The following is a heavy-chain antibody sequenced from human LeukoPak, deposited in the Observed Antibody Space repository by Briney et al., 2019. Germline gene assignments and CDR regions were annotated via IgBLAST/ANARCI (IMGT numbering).Heavy chain of an antibody. CDR3: ARGPSGYHSA. CDR2: IYSGGST. Sequence: GGSLRLSCAASEFSFGSNYMTWVRQAPGKGLEWVSLIYSGGSTYYADSMKGSITICRDNSKNTLYLQMTRLRAENTAVYYCARGPSGYHSAGGQGTLVTVSS. V-gene: IGHV3-66*01. D-gene: IGHD5-12*01. J-gene: IGHJ4*02. CDR1: EFSFGSNY.